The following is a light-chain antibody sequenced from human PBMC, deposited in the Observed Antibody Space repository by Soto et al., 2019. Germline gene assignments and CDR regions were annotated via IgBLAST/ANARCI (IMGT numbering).Light chain of an antibody. CDR1: QSFRGL. CDR3: QQRHMWPIT. CDR2: DAY. V-gene: IGKV3-11*01. Sequence: EVVLTQSPVTLSLSPGERATLSCRASQSFRGLLAWYQQKPGQAPRLLIYDAYNRATGIPPRFSGSGSGPDFTLTISSLEPEDSAVYYCQQRHMWPITFVQGTRLAIK. J-gene: IGKJ5*01.